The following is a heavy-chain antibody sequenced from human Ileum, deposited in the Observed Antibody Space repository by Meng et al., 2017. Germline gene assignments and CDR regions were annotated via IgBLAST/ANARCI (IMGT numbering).Heavy chain of an antibody. CDR2: ICYSGNT. J-gene: IGHJ4*02. Sequence: QLQLQESGPGLVKPSETLSLIGTVSGGSISSSSHCCDWIRQPPGKGLEWIGSICYSGNTYYNPSLKSRVSMSVDTSKKQISLKLNSVTAADTAVYYCARRTGEVDLLDYWGQGTLVTVSS. CDR1: GGSISSSSHC. CDR3: ARRTGEVDLLDY. V-gene: IGHV4-39*01. D-gene: IGHD7-27*01.